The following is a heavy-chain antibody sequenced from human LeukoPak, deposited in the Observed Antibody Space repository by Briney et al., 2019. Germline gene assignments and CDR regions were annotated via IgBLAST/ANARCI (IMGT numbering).Heavy chain of an antibody. CDR3: ARSGWFGWFDP. J-gene: IGHJ5*02. V-gene: IGHV4-38-2*01. D-gene: IGHD3-10*01. CDR1: GDFLSRGYY. Sequence: PSETLSLTRAVSGDFLSRGYYWGWFRQPPGKGRKWIGRIYHSGSTYYNPSLRSRVTISVDTSKNQYSLKLSSVTAADTAVYYCARSGWFGWFDPWGQGTLVTVSS. CDR2: IYHSGST.